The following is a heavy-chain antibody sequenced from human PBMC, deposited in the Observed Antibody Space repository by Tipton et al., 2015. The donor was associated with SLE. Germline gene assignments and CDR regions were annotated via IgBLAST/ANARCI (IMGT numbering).Heavy chain of an antibody. CDR2: ISAYNGKT. Sequence: QSGPEVKKPGASVKVSCKASGYTFTSYGINWVRQAPGQGLEWMGWISAYNGKTHYTENLQDRVTMTTDTFTSTAYMELRSLRSDDTAVYYCARGEAYSNYEDYWGQGTLATVSS. CDR3: ARGEAYSNYEDY. J-gene: IGHJ4*02. CDR1: GYTFTSYG. V-gene: IGHV1-18*01. D-gene: IGHD4-11*01.